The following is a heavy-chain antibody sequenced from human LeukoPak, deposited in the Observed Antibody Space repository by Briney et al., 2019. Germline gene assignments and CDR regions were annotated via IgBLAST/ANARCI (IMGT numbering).Heavy chain of an antibody. CDR3: AREDGDYGKIFDY. V-gene: IGHV1-46*01. CDR1: GYTFTSYY. Sequence: ASVKVSCKASGYTFTSYYMHWVRQAPGQGLEWMGIINPSGGSTSYAQKFQGRVTMTRDTSTSTVYTELSSLRSGDTAVYYCAREDGDYGKIFDYWGQGTLVTVSS. D-gene: IGHD4-17*01. CDR2: INPSGGST. J-gene: IGHJ4*02.